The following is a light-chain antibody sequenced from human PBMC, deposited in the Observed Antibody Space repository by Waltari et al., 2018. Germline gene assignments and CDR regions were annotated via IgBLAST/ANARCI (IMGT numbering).Light chain of an antibody. CDR1: SGHSSHA. Sequence: QLVLTQSPSASASLGASVKLTCTLSSGHSSHAIAWHQQQPEKGPRYLMRLNSDGSHTKGDGIPDRFSGSSSGAERYLTISSLQSEDEADYYCQTRATGIRVFGGGTKLTVL. V-gene: IGLV4-69*01. J-gene: IGLJ2*01. CDR3: QTRATGIRV. CDR2: LNSDGSH.